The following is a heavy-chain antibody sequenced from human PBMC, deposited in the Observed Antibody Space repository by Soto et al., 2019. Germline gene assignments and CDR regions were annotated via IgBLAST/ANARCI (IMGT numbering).Heavy chain of an antibody. Sequence: EEQLVESGGALVRPGESLRLSCAASGISTSSYWMGWVRQAPGRGLEWVASIKKDGSEKYYKDSLKGRFIISRDNALNSLYLQMNSLRVEDTAVYFCVTGYHSDYWGQGTLVTVSS. D-gene: IGHD5-18*01. J-gene: IGHJ4*02. CDR1: GISTSSYW. CDR2: IKKDGSEK. V-gene: IGHV3-7*03. CDR3: VTGYHSDY.